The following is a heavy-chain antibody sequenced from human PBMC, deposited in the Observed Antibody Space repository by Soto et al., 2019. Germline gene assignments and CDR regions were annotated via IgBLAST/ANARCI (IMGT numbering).Heavy chain of an antibody. V-gene: IGHV5-51*01. Sequence: GESRKISCKGSGYTFTSYWIGWVRQMPGKGLEWMGIIYPGDSDTKYNPSFQGQVTISADKSITTTYLRWTSLKASDTAIYYCAASIFYYGMDVWGQGTTVTVSS. CDR2: IYPGDSDT. J-gene: IGHJ6*02. CDR1: GYTFTSYW. CDR3: AASIFYYGMDV.